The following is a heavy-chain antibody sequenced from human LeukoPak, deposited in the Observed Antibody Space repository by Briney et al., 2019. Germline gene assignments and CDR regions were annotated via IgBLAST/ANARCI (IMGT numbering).Heavy chain of an antibody. CDR3: VKRALTTAWIDN. CDR2: ISPSGGST. D-gene: IGHD3-3*01. CDR1: GFTFSSFA. Sequence: PGGSLRLSCSASGFTFSSFAIHWVRQAPGKGLEYVSAISPSGGSTFYPDSVKGRFTISRDNSKNTVYLQLSSLRAEDTAVYYCVKRALTTAWIDNWGQGTLVTVSS. J-gene: IGHJ4*02. V-gene: IGHV3-64D*09.